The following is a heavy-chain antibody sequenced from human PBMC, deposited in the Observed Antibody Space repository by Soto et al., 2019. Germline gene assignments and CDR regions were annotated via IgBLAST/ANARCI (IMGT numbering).Heavy chain of an antibody. Sequence: QVQLVESGGGVVQPGRSLRLSCAASGFTFSSYGMHWVRQAPGKGLEWVAVIWYDGSNKYYAESVKGRFTISRDNSKNTLYLQMTSLRAEDTGVYYCARLQTAEAGPLDWGQGTLVTVSS. CDR2: IWYDGSNK. J-gene: IGHJ4*02. V-gene: IGHV3-33*01. D-gene: IGHD6-13*01. CDR1: GFTFSSYG. CDR3: ARLQTAEAGPLD.